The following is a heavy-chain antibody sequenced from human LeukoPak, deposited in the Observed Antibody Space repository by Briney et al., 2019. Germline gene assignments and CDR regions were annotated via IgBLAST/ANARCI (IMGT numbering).Heavy chain of an antibody. CDR2: FSYTGST. D-gene: IGHD2/OR15-2a*01. V-gene: IGHV4-30-4*01. CDR1: GGSISSGEYY. CDR3: ARALNGYFYAFDS. J-gene: IGHJ4*02. Sequence: QTESLICTVSGGSISSGEYYWSWIRQPPGKGLEWIGSFSYTGSTYYNPSVKSRSSISVDTSKNQFSLKLTSVTAADTAVYYCARALNGYFYAFDSWGQGALLSASS.